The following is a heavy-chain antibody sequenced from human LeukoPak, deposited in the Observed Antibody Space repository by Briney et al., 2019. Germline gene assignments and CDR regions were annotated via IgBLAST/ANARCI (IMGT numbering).Heavy chain of an antibody. V-gene: IGHV4-4*07. CDR3: ARSVEGYCSGGSCYSYYYYMDV. D-gene: IGHD2-15*01. Sequence: SETLSLTCTVSGGSISSYYWSWIRQPAAKGLEWIGRIYNRGSTNYNPSLKSRVTISLDTSKNQFSLKLSSVTAADTAVYYCARSVEGYCSGGSCYSYYYYMDVWGKGTTVTVSS. CDR1: GGSISSYY. CDR2: IYNRGST. J-gene: IGHJ6*03.